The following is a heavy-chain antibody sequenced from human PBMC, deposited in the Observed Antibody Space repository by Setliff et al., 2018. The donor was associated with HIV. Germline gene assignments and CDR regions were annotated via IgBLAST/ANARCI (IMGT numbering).Heavy chain of an antibody. Sequence: SETLSLTCTVSGGSISSGSYYWNWIRQPAGKGLEWIGRIYTSGSTNYNPSLKSRVTISVDTSKNQFSLKLSSVTAADTAVYYCARGRAPHVRWELDYWGQGTLVTVSS. V-gene: IGHV4-61*02. D-gene: IGHD1-26*01. CDR1: GGSISSGSYY. CDR2: IYTSGST. CDR3: ARGRAPHVRWELDY. J-gene: IGHJ4*02.